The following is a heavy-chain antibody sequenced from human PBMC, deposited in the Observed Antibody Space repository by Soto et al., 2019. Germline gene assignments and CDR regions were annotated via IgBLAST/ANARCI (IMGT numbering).Heavy chain of an antibody. CDR3: AKDASWGLWTPQRIDY. CDR1: GFTFSSYA. D-gene: IGHD1-1*01. V-gene: IGHV3-23*01. Sequence: TGGVPRLSCAASGFTFSSYAMSWVRQAPGKGLEWVSAISGSGGSTCYADSVKGRFTISRDNSKNTLYLQMNSLRAEDTAVYYCAKDASWGLWTPQRIDYWGQGTLVTVSS. CDR2: ISGSGGST. J-gene: IGHJ4*02.